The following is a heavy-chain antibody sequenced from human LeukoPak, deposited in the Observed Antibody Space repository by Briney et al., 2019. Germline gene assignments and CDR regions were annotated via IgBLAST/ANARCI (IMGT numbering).Heavy chain of an antibody. CDR1: GFTFSSYW. D-gene: IGHD5-18*01. Sequence: HSGRSLRLSCAASGFTFSSYWMSWVRQAPGKGLEWVANIKQDGSEKYYVDSVKGRLTISRDNAKKSLYLEMNSLRAEDTAVYYCARGASGIQLWFFDPWGQGTLVTVSS. CDR2: IKQDGSEK. V-gene: IGHV3-7*01. J-gene: IGHJ5*02. CDR3: ARGASGIQLWFFDP.